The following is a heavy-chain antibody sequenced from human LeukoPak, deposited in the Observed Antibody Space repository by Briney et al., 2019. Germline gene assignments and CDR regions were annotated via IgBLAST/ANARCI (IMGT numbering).Heavy chain of an antibody. D-gene: IGHD6-19*01. CDR2: INHSGST. V-gene: IGHV4-34*01. J-gene: IGHJ4*02. CDR1: GGSFSGYY. CDR3: ARIRGWHPGFDY. Sequence: PSETLSLTCAVYGGSFSGYYWSWIRQPPGKGLEWIGEINHSGSTNYNPSLKSRVTISVDTSKNQFSLKLSSVTAADTAVYNCARIRGWHPGFDYWGQGTLVTVSS.